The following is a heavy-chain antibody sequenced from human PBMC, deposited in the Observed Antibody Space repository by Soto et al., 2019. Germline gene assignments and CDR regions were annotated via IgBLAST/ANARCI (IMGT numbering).Heavy chain of an antibody. J-gene: IGHJ4*02. CDR2: INPNSGGA. CDR3: ARSLSTIGARPDY. D-gene: IGHD6-6*01. Sequence: GASVKVSCKTSGYTFTGDYIHWVRQAPGQGLEWMGWINPNSGGAKYAQKFQGRVTMTRDPSTAYMQLSTLSSDDTAVYYCARSLSTIGARPDYWGQGTLVTVSS. V-gene: IGHV1-2*02. CDR1: GYTFTGDY.